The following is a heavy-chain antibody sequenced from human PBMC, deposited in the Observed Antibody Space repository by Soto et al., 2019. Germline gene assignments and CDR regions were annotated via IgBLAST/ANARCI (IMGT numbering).Heavy chain of an antibody. Sequence: TSETLSLTCAVYGGSFSGYYWSWIRQPPGKGLEWIGEINHSGSTNYNPSLKSRVTISIDTSKNQFSLKLSSVTAADTAVYYCARSLLIGMDVWGQGTTVTVSS. CDR1: GGSFSGYY. D-gene: IGHD2-15*01. J-gene: IGHJ6*02. CDR3: ARSLLIGMDV. V-gene: IGHV4-34*01. CDR2: INHSGST.